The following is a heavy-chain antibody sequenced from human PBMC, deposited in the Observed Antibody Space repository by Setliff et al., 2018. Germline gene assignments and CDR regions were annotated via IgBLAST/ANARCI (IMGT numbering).Heavy chain of an antibody. CDR3: AAVGIDAGGGWFDP. CDR2: IYYRGTT. V-gene: IGHV4-59*01. CDR1: GDFIRDYY. D-gene: IGHD1-26*01. J-gene: IGHJ5*02. Sequence: SETLSLTCTVSGDFIRDYYWNWIRQSSGKGLEWIGYIYYRGTTNYNSSLKSRVTISIDMSKNQFSLKLSSATAADTAVYFCAAVGIDAGGGWFDPWGHGIPVTVSS.